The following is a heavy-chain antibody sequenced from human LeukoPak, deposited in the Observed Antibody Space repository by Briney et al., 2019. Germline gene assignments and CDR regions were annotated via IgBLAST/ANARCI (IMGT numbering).Heavy chain of an antibody. CDR1: GFTFSSYA. Sequence: GGSLRLSCAASGFTFSSYAMSWVRQAPGKGLEWVSVIYSGGSTHYPDSVKGRFTISRDNSRNTLYLQMNSLRAEDTAVYYCARGRPNYYFDCWGQGTLVTVSS. CDR2: IYSGGST. V-gene: IGHV3-66*01. J-gene: IGHJ4*02. D-gene: IGHD4/OR15-4a*01. CDR3: ARGRPNYYFDC.